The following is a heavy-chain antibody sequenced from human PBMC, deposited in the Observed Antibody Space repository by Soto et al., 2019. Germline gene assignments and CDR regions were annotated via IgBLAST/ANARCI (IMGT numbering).Heavy chain of an antibody. Sequence: GGSLRLSCAASGFTFSSYAMSWVRQAPGKGLEWVSAISGSGGSTYYADSVKGRFTISRDNSKNTLYLQMNSLRAEDTAVYYCANTYLGYCSSTSCYRPDYWGQGTLVTVSS. V-gene: IGHV3-23*01. J-gene: IGHJ4*02. CDR3: ANTYLGYCSSTSCYRPDY. CDR1: GFTFSSYA. D-gene: IGHD2-2*01. CDR2: ISGSGGST.